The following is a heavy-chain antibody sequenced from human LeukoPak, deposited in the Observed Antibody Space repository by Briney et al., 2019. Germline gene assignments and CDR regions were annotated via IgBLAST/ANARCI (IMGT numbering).Heavy chain of an antibody. CDR2: ISSSGSTI. CDR3: ARDGRAMVYATGDNDFDY. Sequence: GGSLRLSCAASGFTFSSYEMNWVRQAPGKGLEWVSYISSSGSTIYYADSVKGRFTISRDNSKNTLYLQMNSLRAEDTAVYYCARDGRAMVYATGDNDFDYWGQGTLVTVSS. D-gene: IGHD2-8*01. V-gene: IGHV3-48*03. J-gene: IGHJ4*02. CDR1: GFTFSSYE.